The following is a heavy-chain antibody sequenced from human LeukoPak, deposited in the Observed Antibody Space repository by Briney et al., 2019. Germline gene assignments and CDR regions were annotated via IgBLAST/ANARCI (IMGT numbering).Heavy chain of an antibody. CDR2: IRSKAYGGTT. J-gene: IGHJ3*02. CDR3: TRDCRRYYDSSGYYTGAFDI. Sequence: GGSLRLSCTASGFTFGDYAMSWFRQAPGKGLEWVGFIRSKAYGGTTEYAASVKGRFTISRDDSKSIAYLQMNSLKTEDTAVYYCTRDCRRYYDSSGYYTGAFDIWGQGTMVTVSS. D-gene: IGHD3-22*01. CDR1: GFTFGDYA. V-gene: IGHV3-49*03.